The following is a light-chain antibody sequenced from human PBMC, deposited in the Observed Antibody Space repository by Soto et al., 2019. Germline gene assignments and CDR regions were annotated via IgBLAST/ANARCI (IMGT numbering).Light chain of an antibody. V-gene: IGKV3-15*01. Sequence: EIVMTQSPATLSVSPGERATISCRASQSISSELAWYQQRPGQPPRLLIYGASTRATGVPDRFTGSGSGSDFTLTISGPQSEDFAVYYCQQGHNWPLTFGQGTRLEI. CDR3: QQGHNWPLT. J-gene: IGKJ2*01. CDR2: GAS. CDR1: QSISSE.